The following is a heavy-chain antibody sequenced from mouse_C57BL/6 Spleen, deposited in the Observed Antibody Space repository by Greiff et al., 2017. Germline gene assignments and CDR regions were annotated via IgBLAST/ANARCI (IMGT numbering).Heavy chain of an antibody. J-gene: IGHJ4*01. CDR3: ARHAYYSNFDAMDY. CDR1: GFTFSSYT. V-gene: IGHV5-9*01. Sequence: EVQLVESGGGLVKPGGSLKLSCAASGFTFSSYTMSWVRQTPEKRLEWVATISGGGGNTYYPDSVKGRFTISRDNAKNTLYLQMSSLRSEDTALYYCARHAYYSNFDAMDYWGQGTSVTVSS. CDR2: ISGGGGNT. D-gene: IGHD2-5*01.